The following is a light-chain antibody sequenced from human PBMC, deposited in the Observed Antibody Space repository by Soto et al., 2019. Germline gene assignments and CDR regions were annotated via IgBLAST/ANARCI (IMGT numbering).Light chain of an antibody. CDR2: GAS. V-gene: IGKV3-11*01. Sequence: IRVTQSAATLSLYPRERATLSCRASQSVSSYLAWYQQKPGQAPRLLIYGASSRATGIPDRFSGSGSGTDFTLTISRLEPEDFATYYCQQYTNYPWPFGQGTKVDIK. CDR3: QQYTNYPWP. J-gene: IGKJ1*01. CDR1: QSVSSY.